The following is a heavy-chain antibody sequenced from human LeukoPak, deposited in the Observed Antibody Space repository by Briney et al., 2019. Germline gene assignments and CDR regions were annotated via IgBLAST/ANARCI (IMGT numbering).Heavy chain of an antibody. CDR3: ARAKSNDSGWLLRRAFDI. CDR2: IYYSGST. Sequence: SETLSLTCTVSGGSISSGDYYWSWIRQPPGKGLEWLGYIYYSGSTYYNPSLKSRVTISVDTYKNQFSLKLSSVTAADTAVYYCARAKSNDSGWLLRRAFDIWGQGTMVTVSS. D-gene: IGHD3-22*01. J-gene: IGHJ3*02. V-gene: IGHV4-30-4*01. CDR1: GGSISSGDYY.